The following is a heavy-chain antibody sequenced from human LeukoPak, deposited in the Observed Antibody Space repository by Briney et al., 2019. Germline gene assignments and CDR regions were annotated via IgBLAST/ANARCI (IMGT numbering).Heavy chain of an antibody. V-gene: IGHV3-11*03. CDR1: GFTFSDYY. CDR3: ARRLLGTTAFDI. Sequence: KPGGSLRLSCAASGFTFSDYYMSWIRQAPGKGLEWVSYISSSSYNTIHADSVKGRFTLSRDNAKNSLYLQMNSLRAEDTAVYYCARRLLGTTAFDIWGQGTMVTVSS. D-gene: IGHD2-15*01. J-gene: IGHJ3*02. CDR2: ISSSSYNT.